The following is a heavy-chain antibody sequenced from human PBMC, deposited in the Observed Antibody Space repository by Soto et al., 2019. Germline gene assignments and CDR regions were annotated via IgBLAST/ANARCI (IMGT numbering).Heavy chain of an antibody. CDR1: GGSFSGYQ. D-gene: IGHD2-2*01. J-gene: IGHJ5*02. Sequence: QVQLQQWGAGLLKPSETLSLTCAVYGGSFSGYQWSWIRQTPGKGLEWIGGINDSGDINYNPSLKSRVTILVDSPKKQISLRLNSVTAADTAVYYCARGNRYQLLNYWFDPWGLGTLVTVSS. CDR3: ARGNRYQLLNYWFDP. V-gene: IGHV4-34*01. CDR2: INDSGDI.